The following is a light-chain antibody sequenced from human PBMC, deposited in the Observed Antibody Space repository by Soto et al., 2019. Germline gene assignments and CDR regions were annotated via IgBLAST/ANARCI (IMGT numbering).Light chain of an antibody. CDR3: QQRNIWPPVT. J-gene: IGKJ5*01. V-gene: IGKV3-11*01. CDR1: PSVTNY. CDR2: GAF. Sequence: EIVLTQSPATLSVSPGERATLSCRASPSVTNYLAWYQQKPGQPPRLLIYGAFNRAAGIPARFSGSGSGTDFSLTITSLEPQDSAVYYCQQRNIWPPVTFGLGTRLEIK.